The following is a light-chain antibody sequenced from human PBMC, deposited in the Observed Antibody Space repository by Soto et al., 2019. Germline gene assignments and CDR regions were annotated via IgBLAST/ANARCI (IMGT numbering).Light chain of an antibody. CDR1: QSISSW. Sequence: DIQMTQSPSTLSASVGDRVTITCRASQSISSWLAWYQQKPGKAPKLLIYDASSLENGVPSRFSGSGSGTEFTLTISSLQPDDFATYYCQQYNSYPTFGGGTKVEIK. CDR3: QQYNSYPT. J-gene: IGKJ4*01. V-gene: IGKV1-5*01. CDR2: DAS.